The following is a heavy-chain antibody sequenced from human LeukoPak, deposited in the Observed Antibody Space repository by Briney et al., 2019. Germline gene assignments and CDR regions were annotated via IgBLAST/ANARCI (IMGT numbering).Heavy chain of an antibody. J-gene: IGHJ3*02. Sequence: PGGSLRLSCAASGFTFSSYEMNWVRQAPGKGLEWVSYISSSGSTIYYADSVKGRFTISRDNAKNSLYLQMNSLRAEDTAVYYCARGRARGFWSGYLRKHSDAFDIWGQGTMVTVSS. V-gene: IGHV3-48*03. CDR2: ISSSGSTI. CDR1: GFTFSSYE. CDR3: ARGRARGFWSGYLRKHSDAFDI. D-gene: IGHD3-3*01.